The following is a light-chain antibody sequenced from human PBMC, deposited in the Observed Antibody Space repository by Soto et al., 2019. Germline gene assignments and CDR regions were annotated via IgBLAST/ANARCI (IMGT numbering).Light chain of an antibody. J-gene: IGKJ1*01. V-gene: IGKV3-15*01. Sequence: EIVMTQSPATLSVSPGERATLSCRASQSVSSNLAWYQQKPGQAPRLLIYGASTRATGIPARFSGSGSGTDFTLTISRLEPEDFAVYYCQQYGSSLWTLGQGTKVDIK. CDR2: GAS. CDR3: QQYGSSLWT. CDR1: QSVSSN.